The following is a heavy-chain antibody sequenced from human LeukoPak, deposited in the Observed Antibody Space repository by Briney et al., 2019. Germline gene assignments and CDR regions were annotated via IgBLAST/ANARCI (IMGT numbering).Heavy chain of an antibody. CDR2: INQEGSEK. J-gene: IGHJ4*02. V-gene: IGHV3-7*01. D-gene: IGHD3-22*01. CDR1: VFTLSSYW. Sequence: PLGCLRLSCAASVFTLSSYWMSWVRETPRKRLGWVANINQEGSEKYYVDSVKGRFTISRDNAKNSLYLQMNSLRAEDTAVYYCASFGDYYDSSGYYGGYYFDYWGQGTLVTVSS. CDR3: ASFGDYYDSSGYYGGYYFDY.